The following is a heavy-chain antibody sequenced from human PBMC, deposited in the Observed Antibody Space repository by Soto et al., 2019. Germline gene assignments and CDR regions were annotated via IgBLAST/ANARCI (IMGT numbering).Heavy chain of an antibody. CDR1: GGTFSSYA. CDR3: STPVVIPSHAEYFQH. V-gene: IGHV1-69*01. D-gene: IGHD3-22*01. J-gene: IGHJ1*01. Sequence: QVQLVQSGAEVQKPGSSVKVSCKASGGTFSSYAISWVRQAPGQGLEWMGGIIPIFGTANYAQKFQGRVTSTADESTSTAYMELSSLRSEDTAVYYCSTPVVIPSHAEYFQHWGQGTLLTASS. CDR2: IIPIFGTA.